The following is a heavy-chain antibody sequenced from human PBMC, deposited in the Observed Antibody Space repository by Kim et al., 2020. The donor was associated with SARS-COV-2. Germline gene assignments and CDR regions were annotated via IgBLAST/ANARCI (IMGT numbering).Heavy chain of an antibody. Sequence: TYYNPSLKSRVTISVDTSKNQFSLKLSSVTAADTAVYHCARLVSYWYFDLWGRGTLVTVSS. J-gene: IGHJ2*01. CDR2: T. CDR3: ARLVSYWYFDL. V-gene: IGHV4-39*01.